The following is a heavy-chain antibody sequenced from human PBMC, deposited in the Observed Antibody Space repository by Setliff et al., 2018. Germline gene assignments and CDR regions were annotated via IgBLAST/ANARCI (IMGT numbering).Heavy chain of an antibody. V-gene: IGHV4-61*01. J-gene: IGHJ4*02. CDR2: IFYSGST. CDR1: GGSISSGTYY. CDR3: ARGPVMIVATGYFDY. D-gene: IGHD3-22*01. Sequence: KPSETLSLTCTVSGGSISSGTYYWNWIRQPPGKGLEWIGYIFYSGSTNYNPSLKSRVTISVDTSKNQFSLKLSSVTAADTAVYYCARGPVMIVATGYFDYWGQGTLVTVS.